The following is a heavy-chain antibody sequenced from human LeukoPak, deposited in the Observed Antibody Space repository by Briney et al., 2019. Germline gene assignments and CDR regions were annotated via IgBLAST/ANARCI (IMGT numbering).Heavy chain of an antibody. D-gene: IGHD2-2*01. CDR1: GFTFANYG. V-gene: IGHV3-33*01. CDR2: IWYDGSKT. CDR3: ARDDCSTTPCYAY. Sequence: GRSLGLSCTTSGFTFANYGINWVRQAPGKGLEWVAAIWYDGSKTSYTDSVKGRFTVSRDISKNTVYLQMNGLKAEDTAVYYCARDDCSTTPCYAYWGQGTLVTVSS. J-gene: IGHJ4*02.